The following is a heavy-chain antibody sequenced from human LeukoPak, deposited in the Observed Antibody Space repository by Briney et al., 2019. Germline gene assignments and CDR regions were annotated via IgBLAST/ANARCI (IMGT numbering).Heavy chain of an antibody. V-gene: IGHV3-21*01. CDR2: ISSSSSYI. Sequence: GGSLRLSCAASGFTFSSYWMSWVRQAPGKGLEWVSSISSSSSYIYYADSVKGRFTISRDNAKNSLYLQMNSLRAEDTAVYYCARDAPGIAAPMVYWGQGTLVTVSS. CDR1: GFTFSSYW. D-gene: IGHD6-13*01. J-gene: IGHJ4*02. CDR3: ARDAPGIAAPMVY.